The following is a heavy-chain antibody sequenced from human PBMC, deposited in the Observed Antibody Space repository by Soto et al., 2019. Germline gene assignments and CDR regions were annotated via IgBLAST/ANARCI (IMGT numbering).Heavy chain of an antibody. CDR1: GFTFSSYA. V-gene: IGHV3-30-3*01. J-gene: IGHJ6*02. CDR3: ARAGGVLVYYYYYGMDV. D-gene: IGHD6-13*01. CDR2: ISYDGSNK. Sequence: GGSLRLSCAASGFTFSSYAMHWVRQAPGKVLEWVAVISYDGSNKYYADSVKGRFTISRDNSKNTLYLQMNSLRAEDTAVYYCARAGGVLVYYYYYGMDVWGQGTTVTVSS.